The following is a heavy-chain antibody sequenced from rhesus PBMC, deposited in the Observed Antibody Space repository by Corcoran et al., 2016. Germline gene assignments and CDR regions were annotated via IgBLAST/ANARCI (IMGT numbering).Heavy chain of an antibody. D-gene: IGHD4-29*01. CDR3: ARRGGAYGFFDY. J-gene: IGHJ4*01. Sequence: QVQLQESGPGLVKPSETLSLTCAVSGGSISSSNWLSWIRHPPDKGLECIWNIGGRSANTYDNPPLKRRGNMSKDPSKNQFARKLSAVTAAETAVYYVARRGGAYGFFDYWGQGVLVTVSS. CDR2: IGGRSANT. V-gene: IGHV4-65*02. CDR1: GGSISSSNW.